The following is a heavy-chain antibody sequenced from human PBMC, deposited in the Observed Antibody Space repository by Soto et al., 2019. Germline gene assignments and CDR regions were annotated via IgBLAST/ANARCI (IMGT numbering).Heavy chain of an antibody. CDR1: GGSIKNGNYY. J-gene: IGHJ5*02. Sequence: TLSLTCTVSGGSIKNGNYYWSWIRQLPGKGLEWIGNIYYIGTTSYNPSLKSRVIISIDTSKNQFSLELTSVLAADTAVYYCAKNETTRPWFDPWGQGTLVTVSS. CDR3: AKNETTRPWFDP. V-gene: IGHV4-31*03. CDR2: IYYIGTT. D-gene: IGHD1-1*01.